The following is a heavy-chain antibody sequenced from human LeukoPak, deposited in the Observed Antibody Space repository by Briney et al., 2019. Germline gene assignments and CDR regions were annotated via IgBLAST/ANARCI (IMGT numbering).Heavy chain of an antibody. J-gene: IGHJ6*03. V-gene: IGHV3-20*04. CDR1: GFTFDDYG. Sequence: GGSLRLSCAASGFTFDDYGMSWVRQAPGKGLEWVSGINWSGGSTGYADPVKGRFTISRDNAKNSPYLQMNSLRAEDTALYYCAKAGYSSSWADYYYYMDVWGKGTTVTVSS. CDR3: AKAGYSSSWADYYYYMDV. D-gene: IGHD6-13*01. CDR2: INWSGGST.